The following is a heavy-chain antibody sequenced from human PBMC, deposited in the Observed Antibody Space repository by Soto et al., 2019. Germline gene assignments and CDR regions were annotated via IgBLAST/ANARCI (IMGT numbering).Heavy chain of an antibody. CDR2: ISAYNGNT. CDR3: ARDASQGIVVVPAAKAAFAI. CDR1: GYTFTSYG. D-gene: IGHD2-2*01. V-gene: IGHV1-18*01. J-gene: IGHJ3*02. Sequence: GASVKVSCKASGYTFTSYGSSWVRQAPGQGLEWMGWISAYNGNTNYAQRLQGRVTMTTDTSTSTAYMELRSLRSDDTAVYYCARDASQGIVVVPAAKAAFAISGQGTMVTVSS.